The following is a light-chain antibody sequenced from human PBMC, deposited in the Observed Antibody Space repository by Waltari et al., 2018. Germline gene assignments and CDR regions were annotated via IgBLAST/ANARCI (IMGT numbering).Light chain of an antibody. CDR3: QQYNNWPRV. Sequence: EIVMTQSPATLSVSPGERATLSCRASQSVSSNLAWYQQNPGQAPRLLIYGASTRATGIPARFSGSGSGTEFTLTISSLQSEDFAVYYCQQYNNWPRVFGPGTKVDIK. CDR1: QSVSSN. CDR2: GAS. J-gene: IGKJ3*01. V-gene: IGKV3-15*01.